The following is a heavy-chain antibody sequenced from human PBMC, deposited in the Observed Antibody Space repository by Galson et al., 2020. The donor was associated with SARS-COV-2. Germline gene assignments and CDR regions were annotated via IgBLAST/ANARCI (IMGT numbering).Heavy chain of an antibody. J-gene: IGHJ6*02. V-gene: IGHV3-23*01. Sequence: GGSLRLSCAASGFNFSSYAMSWVRQAPGKGLEWVSAISGSGGSTYYADSVKGRFTISRDNSKNTLYLQMNSLRAEDTAVYYCAKPGTMIPDYPPWVYYGMDVWGQGTTVTVSS. CDR3: AKPGTMIPDYPPWVYYGMDV. D-gene: IGHD4-17*01. CDR2: ISGSGGST. CDR1: GFNFSSYA.